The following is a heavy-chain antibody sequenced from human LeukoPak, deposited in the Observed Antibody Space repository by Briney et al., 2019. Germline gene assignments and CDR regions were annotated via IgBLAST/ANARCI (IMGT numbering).Heavy chain of an antibody. CDR2: INWNGDIT. Sequence: GGPLRLSCAASGFTFDDYGMSWVRQAPGKGLEWVSGINWNGDITGNADSVKGRFTISRDNAKNSLYLQMNSLRAEDTALYYCVRDLSLESEGDVWGKGTTVTVSS. CDR1: GFTFDDYG. CDR3: VRDLSLESEGDV. D-gene: IGHD3-3*01. J-gene: IGHJ6*04. V-gene: IGHV3-20*04.